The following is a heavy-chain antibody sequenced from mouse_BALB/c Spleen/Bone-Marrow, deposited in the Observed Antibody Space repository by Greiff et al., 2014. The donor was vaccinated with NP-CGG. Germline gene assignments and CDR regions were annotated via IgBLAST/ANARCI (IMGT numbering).Heavy chain of an antibody. Sequence: VQLQQSGGGLVKPGGSLKLSCAASGFTFSDYYMYWVRQTPEKRLEWVATISDGGGCTYYPDSVWGRFTISRDNAKNNLYLQMSSLKSEDTAMYYCARSGERYGAMDYWGQGTSVTVFS. D-gene: IGHD2-10*02. V-gene: IGHV5-4*02. CDR3: ARSGERYGAMDY. CDR2: ISDGGGCT. CDR1: GFTFSDYY. J-gene: IGHJ4*01.